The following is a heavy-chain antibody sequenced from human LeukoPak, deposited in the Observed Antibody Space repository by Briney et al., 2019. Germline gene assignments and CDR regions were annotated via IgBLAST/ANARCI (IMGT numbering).Heavy chain of an antibody. CDR3: ARRFCNGARCWGGFDY. J-gene: IGHJ4*01. V-gene: IGHV3-23*01. D-gene: IGHD3-3*01. CDR1: GFIFNNYA. Sequence: GGSLRLSCRTSGFIFNNYAMTWVRQVPGKGLEWVASISGRGTTKYYGDSVKGRFTISRDNVTKTMFLQMNSLRGEDSAIYFCARRFCNGARCWGGFDYWGPGTLVTVS. CDR2: ISGRGTTK.